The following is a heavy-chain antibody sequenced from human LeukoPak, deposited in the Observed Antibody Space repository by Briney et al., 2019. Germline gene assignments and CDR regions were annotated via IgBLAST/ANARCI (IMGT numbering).Heavy chain of an antibody. CDR1: GFTFSSYG. V-gene: IGHV3-33*06. CDR2: IWYDGSNK. D-gene: IGHD6-13*01. J-gene: IGHJ3*02. CDR3: AKVGPGIAAAGTHFDAFDT. Sequence: PGRSLRLSCAASGFTFSSYGMHWVRQAPGKGLEWVAVIWYDGSNKYYADSVKGRFTISRDNSKNTLYLQMNSLRAEDTAVYYCAKVGPGIAAAGTHFDAFDTWGQGTMVTVSS.